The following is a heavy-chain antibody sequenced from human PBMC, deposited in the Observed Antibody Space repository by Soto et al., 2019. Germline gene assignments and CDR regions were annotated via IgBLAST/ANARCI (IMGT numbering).Heavy chain of an antibody. CDR1: GGSISDSTYY. D-gene: IGHD3-10*01. Sequence: QLQLQESGPGLVKPSETLSLTCTVSGGSISDSTYYWGWIRQPPGKGLEWIGTIYHSGTTYYNPSLKSRVTIPVDASKNQFSLRLSSVTAADTTVYYCARQIGRGTWYFDYWGQGTLVTVSS. J-gene: IGHJ4*02. CDR2: IYHSGTT. V-gene: IGHV4-39*01. CDR3: ARQIGRGTWYFDY.